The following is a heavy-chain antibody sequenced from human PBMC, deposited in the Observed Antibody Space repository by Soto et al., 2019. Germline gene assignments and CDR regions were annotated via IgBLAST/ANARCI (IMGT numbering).Heavy chain of an antibody. CDR2: ISAYNGNT. V-gene: IGHV1-18*01. Sequence: GASVKVSGKASGYTFTSYGISWVRQAPGQGLEWMGWISAYNGNTNYAQKLQGRVTMTTDTSTSTAYMELRSLRSDDTAVYYCARDARSPYDFWSGYYTGYYYYYMDVWGKGTTVTVSS. D-gene: IGHD3-3*01. CDR3: ARDARSPYDFWSGYYTGYYYYYMDV. J-gene: IGHJ6*03. CDR1: GYTFTSYG.